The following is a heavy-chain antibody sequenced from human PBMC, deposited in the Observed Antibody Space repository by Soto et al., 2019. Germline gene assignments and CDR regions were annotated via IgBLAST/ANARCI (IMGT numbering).Heavy chain of an antibody. CDR1: GFTFSSYG. D-gene: IGHD3-22*01. J-gene: IGHJ6*02. CDR3: ARDMQITMIVAYYYYYHGMDV. Sequence: QVQLVESGGGVVQPGRSLRLSCAASGFTFSSYGMHWVRQAPGKGLEWVAVIWYDGSNKYYADSVKGRFTISRDNSKNTLYLQMNSLRAEDTAVYYCARDMQITMIVAYYYYYHGMDVWGQGTTVTVSS. V-gene: IGHV3-33*01. CDR2: IWYDGSNK.